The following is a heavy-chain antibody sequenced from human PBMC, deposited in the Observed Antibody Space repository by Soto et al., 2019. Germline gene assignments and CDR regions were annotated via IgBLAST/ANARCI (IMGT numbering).Heavy chain of an antibody. V-gene: IGHV3-23*01. J-gene: IGHJ4*02. Sequence: GGSLRLSCAASGFTFSTYAMSWVRQAPGKGLEWVSTISGSGGRTYYADSVKGRFTISRDNSKNTLYLRMNSLIAEDTAVYSCVGQFEYWGQGALVTVSS. CDR1: GFTFSTYA. D-gene: IGHD3-10*01. CDR3: VGQFEY. CDR2: ISGSGGRT.